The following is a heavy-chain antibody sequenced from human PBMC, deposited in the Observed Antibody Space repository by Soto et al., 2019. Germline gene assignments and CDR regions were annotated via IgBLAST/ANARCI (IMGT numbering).Heavy chain of an antibody. CDR3: YYYGMDV. CDR2: IWYDGSNK. V-gene: IGHV3-33*01. CDR1: GFTFSSYG. J-gene: IGHJ6*02. Sequence: GGSLRLSCAASGFTFSSYGMHWVRQAPGKGLEWVAVIWYDGSNKYYADSVKGRFTISRDNSENTLYLQMNSLRAEDTAVYYYYYYGMDVWGQGTTVTVSS.